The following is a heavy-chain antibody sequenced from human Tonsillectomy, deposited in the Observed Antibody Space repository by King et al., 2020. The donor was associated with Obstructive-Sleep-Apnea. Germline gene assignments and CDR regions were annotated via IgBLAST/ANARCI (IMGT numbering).Heavy chain of an antibody. D-gene: IGHD5-18*01. CDR3: AKRVDTAMVFDY. CDR2: SNTRGGTT. J-gene: IGHJ4*02. CDR1: GCTFINYA. Sequence: VQLVESGGGLVQPGGSLRLSCAASGCTFINYAMSWVRQAPGKGLDWVSASNTRGGTTYYADSVKRRFTISRDNSQNTLYLQMNSLRAEDTAVYYCAKRVDTAMVFDYWGQGTLVTVSS. V-gene: IGHV3-23*04.